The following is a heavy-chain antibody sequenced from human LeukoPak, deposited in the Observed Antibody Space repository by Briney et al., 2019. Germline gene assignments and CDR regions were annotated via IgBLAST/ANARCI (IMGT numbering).Heavy chain of an antibody. J-gene: IGHJ4*02. Sequence: SETLSLTCTVSGGSISSSSYYWGWIRQPPGKGLEWIGSIYYSGSTYYNPSLKSRVTLSVDTSKNQFSLKLSSVTAADTAVYYCARLPQFDYWGQGTLVTVSS. CDR1: GGSISSSSYY. CDR3: ARLPQFDY. CDR2: IYYSGST. V-gene: IGHV4-39*07.